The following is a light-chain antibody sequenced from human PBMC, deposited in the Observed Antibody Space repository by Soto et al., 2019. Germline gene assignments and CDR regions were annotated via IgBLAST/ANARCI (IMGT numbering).Light chain of an antibody. V-gene: IGKV1-8*01. CDR2: AAS. Sequence: AIRVTQSPSSLSASTRDRCTITCRASQDISSYLAWYQQRPGKAPKLLIYAASSLQTGVPSRFSGSGSGTDFTLTISSLEPEDSAVYYCQQRHIWPITFGQGTRLEIK. CDR3: QQRHIWPIT. CDR1: QDISSY. J-gene: IGKJ5*01.